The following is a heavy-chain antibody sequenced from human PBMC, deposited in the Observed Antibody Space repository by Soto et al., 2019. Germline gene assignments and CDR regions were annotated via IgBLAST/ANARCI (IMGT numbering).Heavy chain of an antibody. D-gene: IGHD2-15*01. V-gene: IGHV5-10-1*01. CDR3: ARIESVARNWFDP. CDR1: GFSFTNYW. Sequence: GESLKISCKGSGFSFTNYWISWVRQMPGKGLEWMGNIDPVDSYANYSPSFQGHVTFSVDTSISTAYLQWSSLKASDTAMYFCARIESVARNWFDPWGQGTLVTVSS. J-gene: IGHJ5*02. CDR2: IDPVDSYA.